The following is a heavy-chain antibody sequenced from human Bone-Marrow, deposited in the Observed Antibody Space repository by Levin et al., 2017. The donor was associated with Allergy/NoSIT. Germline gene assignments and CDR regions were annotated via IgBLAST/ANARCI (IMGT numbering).Heavy chain of an antibody. CDR3: ARETPYYYDSSGYVEDAFDI. D-gene: IGHD3-22*01. Sequence: SETLSLTCTVSGGSISSYYWSWIRQPPGKGLEWIGYIYYSGSTNYNPSLKSRVTISVDTSKNQFSLKLSSVTAADTAVYYCARETPYYYDSSGYVEDAFDIWGQGTMVTVSS. CDR1: GGSISSYY. CDR2: IYYSGST. V-gene: IGHV4-59*01. J-gene: IGHJ3*02.